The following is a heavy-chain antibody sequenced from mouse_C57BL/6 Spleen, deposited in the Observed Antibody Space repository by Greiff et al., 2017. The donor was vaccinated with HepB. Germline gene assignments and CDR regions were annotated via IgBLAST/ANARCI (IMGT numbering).Heavy chain of an antibody. Sequence: EVQLVESGGGLVQPGGSLSLSCAASGFTFTDYYMSWVRQPPGKALEWLGFIRNKANGYTTEYSASVKGRFTISRDNSQSIIYLQMNALRAEYSATYYCAIAPYSGSSYGFDYWGQGTTLTVSS. CDR1: GFTFTDYY. V-gene: IGHV7-3*01. CDR3: AIAPYSGSSYGFDY. J-gene: IGHJ2*01. D-gene: IGHD1-1*01. CDR2: IRNKANGYTT.